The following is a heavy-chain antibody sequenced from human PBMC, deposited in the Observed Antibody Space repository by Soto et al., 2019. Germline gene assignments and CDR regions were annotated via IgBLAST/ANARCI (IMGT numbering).Heavy chain of an antibody. CDR1: GYTFTSYG. J-gene: IGHJ5*02. CDR2: ISAYNGNT. Sequence: ASVNVSFKASGYTFTSYGISWVRQAPGQGLEWMGWISAYNGNTNYAQKLQGRVTMTTDTSTSTAYMELRSLRSDDTAVYYCARDLAARPDWFDPWGQGTLVTVSS. CDR3: ARDLAARPDWFDP. D-gene: IGHD6-6*01. V-gene: IGHV1-18*01.